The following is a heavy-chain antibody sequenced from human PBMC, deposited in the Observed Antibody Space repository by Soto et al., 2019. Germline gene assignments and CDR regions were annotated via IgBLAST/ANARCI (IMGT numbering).Heavy chain of an antibody. V-gene: IGHV4-39*01. D-gene: IGHD3-3*02. CDR3: ACIFSGGYINGFDHYGMDG. J-gene: IGHJ6*02. CDR2: IFYSGST. Sequence: SETLSLTCTVSGGSISSSSYYWGWIRQPPGKGLEWIGSIFYSGSTYYNPSLKSRVTISVDTSKNQFSLKLSSVTAADTAVYYCACIFSGGYINGFDHYGMDGSGQGTTVPVAS. CDR1: GGSISSSSYY.